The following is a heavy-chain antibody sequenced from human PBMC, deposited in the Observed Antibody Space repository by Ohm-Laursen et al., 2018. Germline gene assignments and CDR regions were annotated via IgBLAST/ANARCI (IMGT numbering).Heavy chain of an antibody. Sequence: SLRLSCAASGFTFSSYGMHWVRQAPGKGLEWVAVISYDGSNKYYADSVKGRLTISRDNSKNTLYLQMNSLRAEDTAVYYCARVRPTGYYAARGLDVWGQGTTVTVSS. CDR1: GFTFSSYG. CDR2: ISYDGSNK. V-gene: IGHV3-30*03. D-gene: IGHD3-3*01. J-gene: IGHJ6*02. CDR3: ARVRPTGYYAARGLDV.